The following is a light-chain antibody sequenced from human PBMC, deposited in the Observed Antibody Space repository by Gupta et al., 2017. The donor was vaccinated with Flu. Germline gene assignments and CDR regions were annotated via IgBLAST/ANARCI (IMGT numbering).Light chain of an antibody. CDR1: SSNIGQDY. Sequence: SVTISCTGGSSNIGQDYVYWYQQHPGSAPTHLIYRKVERPSGVPDRFSGSKSGTSASLAISGLRSEDEAEYFCAVWDNSVSGRLFGGGTKLTVL. CDR2: RKV. V-gene: IGLV1-47*01. CDR3: AVWDNSVSGRL. J-gene: IGLJ3*02.